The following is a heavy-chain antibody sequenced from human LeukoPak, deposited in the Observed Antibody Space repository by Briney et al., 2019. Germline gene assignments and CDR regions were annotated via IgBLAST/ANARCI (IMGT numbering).Heavy chain of an antibody. CDR3: ARSPTVVVPAAITSYYFDY. D-gene: IGHD2-2*01. J-gene: IGHJ4*02. CDR2: INAYNGNT. V-gene: IGHV1-18*01. Sequence: ASVKVSCKASGYTFTSYAISWVRQTPGQGLEWVGWINAYNGNTNYAQKLQGRVTMTTDTSTSTAYMDLRSLRSDDTAVYYCARSPTVVVPAAITSYYFDYRGQGTLVTVYS. CDR1: GYTFTSYA.